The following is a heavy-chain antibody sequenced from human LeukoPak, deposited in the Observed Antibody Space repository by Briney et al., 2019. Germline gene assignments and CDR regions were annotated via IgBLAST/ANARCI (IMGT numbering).Heavy chain of an antibody. D-gene: IGHD1-1*01. CDR1: GFTFSSYG. CDR2: ISYDGSNK. V-gene: IGHV3-30*03. Sequence: GGSLRLSCAASGFTFSSYGMHWVRQAPGKGLEWVAVISYDGSNKYYADSVKGRFTISRDNSKNTLYLQMNSLRAEDTAVYYCATLYNWNDSIDYWGQGTLVTVSS. J-gene: IGHJ4*02. CDR3: ATLYNWNDSIDY.